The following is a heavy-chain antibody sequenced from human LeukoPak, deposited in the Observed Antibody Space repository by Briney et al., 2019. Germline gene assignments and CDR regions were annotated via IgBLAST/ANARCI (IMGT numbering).Heavy chain of an antibody. V-gene: IGHV3-7*01. CDR1: GFTFSDYY. J-gene: IGHJ6*03. Sequence: GGSLRLSCVASGFTFSDYYMSWVRQPPGKGLEWVANIKQDGSEKYYVDSVKGRFTISRDNAKNSLYLQMNSLRAEDTAVYYCVREWKSYYYYMDVWAKGPRSPSP. D-gene: IGHD1-1*01. CDR3: VREWKSYYYYMDV. CDR2: IKQDGSEK.